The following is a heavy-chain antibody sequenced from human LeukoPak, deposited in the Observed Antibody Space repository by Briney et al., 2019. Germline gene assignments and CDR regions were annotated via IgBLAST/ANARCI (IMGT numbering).Heavy chain of an antibody. D-gene: IGHD4-17*01. J-gene: IGHJ6*03. CDR1: GFTFSSYW. Sequence: GGSLRLSCAASGFTFSSYWMSWVRQAPGKGREWVANIKQDGSEKYYVDSVKGRFTISRDNAKNSLYLQMNSLRAEDTAVYYCAREKGYGDFDYYYYYMDVWGKGTTVTISS. CDR3: AREKGYGDFDYYYYYMDV. CDR2: IKQDGSEK. V-gene: IGHV3-7*01.